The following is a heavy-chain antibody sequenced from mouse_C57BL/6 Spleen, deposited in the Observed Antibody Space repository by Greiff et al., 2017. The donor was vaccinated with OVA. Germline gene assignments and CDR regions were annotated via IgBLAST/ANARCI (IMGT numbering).Heavy chain of an antibody. J-gene: IGHJ2*01. CDR1: GFTFSDYG. D-gene: IGHD1-1*01. V-gene: IGHV5-17*01. CDR2: ISSGSSTI. Sequence: EVMLVESGGGLVKPGGSLKLSCAASGFTFSDYGMHWVRQAPEKGLEWVAYISSGSSTIYYADTVKGRFTISRDNAENTLFLQMTSLRSEDTAMYYCARPGYYGSSFFDYWGQGTTLTVSS. CDR3: ARPGYYGSSFFDY.